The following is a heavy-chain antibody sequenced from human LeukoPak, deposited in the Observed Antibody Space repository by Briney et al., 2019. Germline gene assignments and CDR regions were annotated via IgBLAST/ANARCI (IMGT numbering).Heavy chain of an antibody. Sequence: SETLSLTCTVSGGSISSGDYYWSWIRQPPGKGLEWIGYIYYSGSTYYNPSLKSRVTISVDTSKNQFSLELSSVTAADTAVYYCAVEAGITGTTIDAFDIWGQGTMVTVSS. D-gene: IGHD1-20*01. J-gene: IGHJ3*02. V-gene: IGHV4-30-4*01. CDR3: AVEAGITGTTIDAFDI. CDR2: IYYSGST. CDR1: GGSISSGDYY.